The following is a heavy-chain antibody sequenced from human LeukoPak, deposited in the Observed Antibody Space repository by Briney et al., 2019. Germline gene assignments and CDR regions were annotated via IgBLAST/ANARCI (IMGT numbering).Heavy chain of an antibody. CDR2: IWYDGSNK. V-gene: IGHV3-33*01. CDR3: ARVGARQILEY. J-gene: IGHJ4*02. CDR1: GFTFSSYG. D-gene: IGHD4-17*01. Sequence: GGSLRLSCAASGFTFSSYGMHWVRQAPGKGLEWVAVIWYDGSNKYYADSVKGRFTISRDNSKDTLYLQMNSLRAEDTAVYYCARVGARQILEYWGQGTLVTVSS.